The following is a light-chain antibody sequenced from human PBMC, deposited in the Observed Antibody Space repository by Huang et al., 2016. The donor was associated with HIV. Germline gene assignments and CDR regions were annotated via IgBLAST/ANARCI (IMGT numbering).Light chain of an antibody. Sequence: EIVLTQSPATLSLSPGERATPSCRASQSFSSYLAWYQQKPGQAPRLLIYDASNRATGIPARFSGRGSGTDYTLTISRLEPEDFAVYYCQQRSNWSFGGGTKVEIK. CDR3: QQRSNWS. CDR2: DAS. CDR1: QSFSSY. J-gene: IGKJ4*01. V-gene: IGKV3-11*01.